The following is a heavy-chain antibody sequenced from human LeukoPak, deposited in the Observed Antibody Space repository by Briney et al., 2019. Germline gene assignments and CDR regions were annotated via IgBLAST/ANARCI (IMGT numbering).Heavy chain of an antibody. Sequence: SETLSLTCTVSGGSISSYYWSWIRQPPGKGLEWIGYIYYSGCTNYNPSLKSRVTISVDTSKNQFSLKLSSVTAADTAVYYCAREVAAAGKGNYFDYWGQGTLVTVSS. D-gene: IGHD6-13*01. CDR2: IYYSGCT. J-gene: IGHJ4*02. CDR3: AREVAAAGKGNYFDY. CDR1: GGSISSYY. V-gene: IGHV4-59*01.